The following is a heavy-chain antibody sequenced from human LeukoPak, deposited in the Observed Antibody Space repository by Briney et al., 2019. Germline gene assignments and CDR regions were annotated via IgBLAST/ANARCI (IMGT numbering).Heavy chain of an antibody. J-gene: IGHJ6*02. CDR2: ISNDGSNK. CDR1: GFTFSSYG. Sequence: GGSLRLSCAASGFTFSSYGMHWVRQAPGKGLEWVAVISNDGSNKYDADSVKGRFTISRDNSKNTLYLQMNSLRAEDTAVYYCAGVRKWLQFETYGMDVWGQGTTVTVSS. D-gene: IGHD5-24*01. V-gene: IGHV3-30-3*01. CDR3: AGVRKWLQFETYGMDV.